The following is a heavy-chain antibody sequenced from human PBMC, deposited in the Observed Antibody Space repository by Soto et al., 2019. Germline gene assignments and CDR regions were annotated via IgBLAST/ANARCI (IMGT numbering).Heavy chain of an antibody. Sequence: QVQLVQSGAEVKKPGSSVKVSCKASGGTFSSYTISWVRQSPGQGLEWMGRIIPILGIANYAQKFQGRVTITADKSTSTAYMELSSLRSEDTAMYYCASVYCSSTSCYDDDYYYYYMDVWGKGTTVTVSS. V-gene: IGHV1-69*02. CDR3: ASVYCSSTSCYDDDYYYYYMDV. J-gene: IGHJ6*03. CDR2: IIPILGIA. CDR1: GGTFSSYT. D-gene: IGHD2-2*01.